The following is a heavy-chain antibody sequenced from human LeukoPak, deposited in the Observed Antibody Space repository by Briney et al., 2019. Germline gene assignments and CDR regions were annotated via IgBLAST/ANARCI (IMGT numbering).Heavy chain of an antibody. CDR1: GGSISSYY. D-gene: IGHD3-10*01. V-gene: IGHV4-59*12. J-gene: IGHJ4*02. CDR3: ARDGRGAAFGY. CDR2: IYYSGST. Sequence: PSETLSLTCTVSGGSISSYYWSWIRQPPGKGLEWIGYIYYSGSTNYNPSLKSRVTISVDTSKNQFSLKLSSVTAADTAVYYCARDGRGAAFGYWGQGTLVTVSS.